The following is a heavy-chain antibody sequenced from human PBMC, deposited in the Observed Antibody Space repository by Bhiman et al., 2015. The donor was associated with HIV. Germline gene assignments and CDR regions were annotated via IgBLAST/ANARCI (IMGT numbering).Heavy chain of an antibody. CDR1: GFTFSSSW. CDR2: INGDGRST. V-gene: IGHV3-74*01. Sequence: EVQLVESGGGVVQPGGSLRLSCAASGFTFSSSWMHWVRQAPGKGLLWISRINGDGRSTNYADSVKGRFTISRDNAKNTLYLQMNSLRAEDTAVYYCARDEGVPFFAVVTNYYGMDVWGQGTTVTVSS. J-gene: IGHJ6*02. CDR3: ARDEGVPFFAVVTNYYGMDV. D-gene: IGHD3-3*01.